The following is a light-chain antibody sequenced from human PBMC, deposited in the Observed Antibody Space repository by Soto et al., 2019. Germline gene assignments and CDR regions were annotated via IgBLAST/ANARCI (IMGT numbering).Light chain of an antibody. CDR2: GAT. CDR3: QQYGSSLT. V-gene: IGKV3-20*01. Sequence: EIVLTQSPATLSLSPVERATLSCRASQSVSSYLAWYQQKPGQAPRLLIYGATNRATGIPDRFSGSGSGTDFTLTISRLEPEDFAVYYCQQYGSSLTFGGGTKVDIK. J-gene: IGKJ4*01. CDR1: QSVSSY.